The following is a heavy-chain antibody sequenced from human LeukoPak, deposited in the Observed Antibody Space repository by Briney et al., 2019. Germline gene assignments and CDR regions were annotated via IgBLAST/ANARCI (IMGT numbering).Heavy chain of an antibody. D-gene: IGHD6-13*01. CDR3: ARDKDLPPPPGIGAGPRLTWFDP. CDR2: VYRTGNT. V-gene: IGHV4-38-2*02. J-gene: IGHJ5*02. Sequence: RSSETLSLTCTVSGDSISSGFFWGWIRQSPGKGLEWIGSVYRTGNTYYEASLKSRVTISVDTSRNQFSLELRSVTAAATAMYYCARDKDLPPPPGIGAGPRLTWFDPWGQGTRVTVSS. CDR1: GDSISSGFF.